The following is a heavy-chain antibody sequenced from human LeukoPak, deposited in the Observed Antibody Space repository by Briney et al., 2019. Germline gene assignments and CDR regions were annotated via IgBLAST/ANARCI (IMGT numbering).Heavy chain of an antibody. CDR3: ARPLREGDFDFNY. CDR2: MNPNSGNT. D-gene: IGHD2-21*01. J-gene: IGHJ4*02. Sequence: ASVKVSCKASGYIFIGHDINWVRRAAGQGLEWIGWMNPNSGNTGYAQKFQGRVTMTANISLNTAYMDLSSLRSEDTAVYYCARPLREGDFDFNYWGQGTQVIVSS. CDR1: GYIFIGHD. V-gene: IGHV1-8*01.